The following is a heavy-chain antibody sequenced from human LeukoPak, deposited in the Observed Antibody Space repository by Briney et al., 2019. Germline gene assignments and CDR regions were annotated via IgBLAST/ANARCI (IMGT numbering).Heavy chain of an antibody. V-gene: IGHV1-18*01. CDR3: ASGVITFGGVIVLSY. Sequence: ASVKVSCKASGYTFTSYGISWVRQAPGQGLEWMGWISAYNGNTNYAQKLQGRVTMTTDTSTSTAYMELRSLRSDDTAVYYCASGVITFGGVIVLSYWGQGTLVTVSS. J-gene: IGHJ4*02. CDR2: ISAYNGNT. D-gene: IGHD3-16*02. CDR1: GYTFTSYG.